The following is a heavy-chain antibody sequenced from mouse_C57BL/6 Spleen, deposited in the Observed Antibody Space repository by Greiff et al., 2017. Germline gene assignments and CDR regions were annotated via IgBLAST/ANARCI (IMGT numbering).Heavy chain of an antibody. CDR1: GYTFTSYW. CDR2: IDPSDSYT. J-gene: IGHJ4*01. Sequence: QVQLQQPGAELVRPGTSVKLSCKASGYTFTSYWMHWVKQRPGQGLEWIGEIDPSDSYTHYKQKLKGKATLAVDTSSSTAYMQHSSLTSEDSAVYYCARPYYYGSSYAMDYWGQGTSVTVST. D-gene: IGHD1-1*01. CDR3: ARPYYYGSSYAMDY. V-gene: IGHV1-59*01.